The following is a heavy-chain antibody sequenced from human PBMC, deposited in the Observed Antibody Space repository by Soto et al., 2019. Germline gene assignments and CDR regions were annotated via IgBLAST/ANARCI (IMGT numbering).Heavy chain of an antibody. Sequence: ASVKVSCKASGYTFNRYYMHWVRQAPGPGLEWMGWISPHTGGTTYAQKFQGGVTMTRDTSLKTAYMELSSLMSEDTAVYYCARPPGYISDWYYFDLWGQGTQVTVSS. J-gene: IGHJ4*02. CDR2: ISPHTGGT. V-gene: IGHV1-2*02. D-gene: IGHD3-9*01. CDR1: GYTFNRYY. CDR3: ARPPGYISDWYYFDL.